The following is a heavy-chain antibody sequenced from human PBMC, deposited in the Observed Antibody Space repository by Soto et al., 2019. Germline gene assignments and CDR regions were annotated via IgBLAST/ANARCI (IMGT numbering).Heavy chain of an antibody. J-gene: IGHJ4*02. CDR1: GGSISSSSYY. Sequence: QLQLQESGPGLVKPSETLSLTYTVSGGSISSSSYYWGWIRQPPGKGLEWIGSIYYSGSTYYNPSLKSRVTISVDTSKNQFSLKLSSVTAADTAVYYCARHAATWERREVDYWGQGTLVTVSS. V-gene: IGHV4-39*01. CDR3: ARHAATWERREVDY. D-gene: IGHD1-26*01. CDR2: IYYSGST.